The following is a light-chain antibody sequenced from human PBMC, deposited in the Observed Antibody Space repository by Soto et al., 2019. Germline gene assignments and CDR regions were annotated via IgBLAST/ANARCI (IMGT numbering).Light chain of an antibody. V-gene: IGLV2-14*01. J-gene: IGLJ1*01. CDR1: SSDVGSYNY. CDR3: SSYTTSSTYV. Sequence: QPARTQPASVSGSPGQSIPISCTGTSSDVGSYNYVSWYQQHPGKAPKVMIYDVSNRPSGVSYRFTGSKSGNTASLTISGLQAEDEADYYCSSYTTSSTYVFGTGTKVTVL. CDR2: DVS.